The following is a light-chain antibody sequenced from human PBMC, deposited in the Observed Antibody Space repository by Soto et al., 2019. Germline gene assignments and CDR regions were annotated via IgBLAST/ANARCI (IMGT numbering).Light chain of an antibody. CDR3: SSSAGIYHYLV. Sequence: QSALTQPPSASGSPGQSVTISCTGTSSDIGGYNSVSWYQQHPGKAPRLMIYEVNKRPSGVPDRFSGPKSGYTASLTVSGLQTADEAFYYCSSSAGIYHYLVFGGGTKLTVL. CDR1: SSDIGGYNS. J-gene: IGLJ3*02. V-gene: IGLV2-8*01. CDR2: EVN.